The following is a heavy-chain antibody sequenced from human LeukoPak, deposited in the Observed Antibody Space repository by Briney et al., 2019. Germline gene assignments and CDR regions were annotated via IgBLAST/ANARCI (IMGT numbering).Heavy chain of an antibody. CDR2: IYSGGST. Sequence: PGGSLRLSCAASGFTVSSNYMSWVRQAPGKGLEWVPVIYSGGSTYYADSVKGRFTISGDNSKNTLYLQMNSLRAEDTAVYYCARDVSTAHYFDYWGQGTLVTVSS. D-gene: IGHD2-8*01. CDR3: ARDVSTAHYFDY. J-gene: IGHJ4*02. V-gene: IGHV3-66*01. CDR1: GFTVSSNY.